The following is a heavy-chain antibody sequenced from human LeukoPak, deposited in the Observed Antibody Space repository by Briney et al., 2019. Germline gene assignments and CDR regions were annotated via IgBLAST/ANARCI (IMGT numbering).Heavy chain of an antibody. CDR2: IYYSGNT. CDR1: GGSISSGSYY. V-gene: IGHV4-39*01. Sequence: SETLSLTCTVSGGSISSGSYYWGWVRQPPGKGLEWIGTIYYSGNTYYNPSLKSRVTISVDTSKNQFSLRLSSVTAADTAVYFCMRHEEEDGYNAKPFDFWGQGTLVTVSS. D-gene: IGHD5-24*01. CDR3: MRHEEEDGYNAKPFDF. J-gene: IGHJ4*02.